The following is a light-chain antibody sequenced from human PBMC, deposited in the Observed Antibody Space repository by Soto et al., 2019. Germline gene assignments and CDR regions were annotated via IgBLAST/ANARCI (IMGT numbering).Light chain of an antibody. V-gene: IGKV3-11*02. CDR1: QSVGSY. CDR2: DAS. Sequence: EIVVTQSPATLSLSPGERATLSCRTSQSVGSYLAWYQKKPGKAPRLLIYDASNRATCIPARFSGSGSGRDFTLTISSLEPEDFAVYYCQQRSNWPPLSFGGGTQVEIK. J-gene: IGKJ4*01. CDR3: QQRSNWPPLS.